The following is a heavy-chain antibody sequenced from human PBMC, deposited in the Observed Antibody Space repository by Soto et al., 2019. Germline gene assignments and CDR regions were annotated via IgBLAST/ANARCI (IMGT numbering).Heavy chain of an antibody. J-gene: IGHJ6*02. V-gene: IGHV3-30-3*01. CDR1: GFTFSSYA. D-gene: IGHD5-12*01. CDR3: AMTVDKVNYYYYGMDV. Sequence: PGGSLRLSCAASGFTFSSYAMHWVRQAPGKGLEWVAVISYDGSNKYYADSVKGRFTISRDNSKNTLYLQMNSLRAEDTAVYYCAMTVDKVNYYYYGMDVWGQGPTVTVYS. CDR2: ISYDGSNK.